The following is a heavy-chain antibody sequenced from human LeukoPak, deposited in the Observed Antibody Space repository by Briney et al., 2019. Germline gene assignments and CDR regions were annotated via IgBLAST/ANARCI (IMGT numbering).Heavy chain of an antibody. CDR3: ARVGFCSGGSCLSFDY. CDR2: IYYSGST. D-gene: IGHD2-15*01. Sequence: PSETLSLTCSVPGGSISSSSYYWGWIRQPPGKGLEWIGTIYYSGSTYYNPSLKSRVTISVDTSKNQFSLKLSSVTAADMAVYYCARVGFCSGGSCLSFDYWGQGTLVTVSS. V-gene: IGHV4-39*01. J-gene: IGHJ4*02. CDR1: GGSISSSSYY.